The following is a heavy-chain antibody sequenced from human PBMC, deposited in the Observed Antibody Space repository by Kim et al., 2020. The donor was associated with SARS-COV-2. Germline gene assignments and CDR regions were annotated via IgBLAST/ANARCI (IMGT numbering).Heavy chain of an antibody. CDR1: GGTFSSYA. CDR3: AFAVRGHTAPFDY. V-gene: IGHV1-69*13. J-gene: IGHJ4*02. CDR2: IIPIFGTA. D-gene: IGHD3-10*01. Sequence: SVKVSCKASGGTFSSYAISWVRQAPGQGLEWMGGIIPIFGTANYAQKFQGRVTITADESTSTAYMELSSLRSEDTAVYYCAFAVRGHTAPFDYWGQGTLVTVSS.